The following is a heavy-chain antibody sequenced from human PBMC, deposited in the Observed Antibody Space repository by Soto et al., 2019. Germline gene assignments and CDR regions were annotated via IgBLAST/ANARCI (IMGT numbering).Heavy chain of an antibody. CDR3: ARATGTMDY. J-gene: IGHJ4*02. D-gene: IGHD1-7*01. V-gene: IGHV4-34*01. Sequence: SETLSLTCAVYGGSFSGYYWSWIRQPPGKGLEWIGEINHSGSTNYNPSLKSRVTISVDTSKNQFSLKLSSVTAADTAVYYCARATGTMDYWGQGTLVTVSS. CDR1: GGSFSGYY. CDR2: INHSGST.